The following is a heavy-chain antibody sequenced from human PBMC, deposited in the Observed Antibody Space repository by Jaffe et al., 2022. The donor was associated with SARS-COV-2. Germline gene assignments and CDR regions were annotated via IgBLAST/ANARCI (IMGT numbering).Heavy chain of an antibody. CDR3: TTVPRYFDWLLHFDY. Sequence: EVQLVESGGGLVKPGGSLRLSCAASGFTFSNAWMSWVRQAPGKGLEWVGRIKSKTDGGTTDYAAPVKGRFTISRDDSKNTLYLQMNSLKTEDTAVYYCTTVPRYFDWLLHFDYWGQGTLVTVSS. V-gene: IGHV3-15*01. CDR2: IKSKTDGGTT. CDR1: GFTFSNAW. J-gene: IGHJ4*02. D-gene: IGHD3-9*01.